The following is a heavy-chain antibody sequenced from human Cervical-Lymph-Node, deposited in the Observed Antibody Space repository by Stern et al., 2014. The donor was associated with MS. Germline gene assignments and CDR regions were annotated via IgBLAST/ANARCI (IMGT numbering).Heavy chain of an antibody. CDR1: GYSFTSYW. CDR2: IYPGDSDT. V-gene: IGHV5-51*03. CDR3: ARLLCSTTSCYSAFDI. D-gene: IGHD2-2*02. Sequence: DQLVQSGAEVKKPGESLKISCKGSGYSFTSYWIAWVRQMPGKGLEWVGIIYPGDSDTRYSPSFQGQVTISADKSISTAYLQWSSLKASDTAMYYCARLLCSTTSCYSAFDIWGQGTMVTVSS. J-gene: IGHJ3*02.